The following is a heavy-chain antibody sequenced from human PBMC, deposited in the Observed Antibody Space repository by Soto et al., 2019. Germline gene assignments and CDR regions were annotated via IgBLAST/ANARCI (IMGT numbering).Heavy chain of an antibody. CDR2: INAGNGNT. CDR1: GCTFTSYA. D-gene: IGHD2-21*01. CDR3: AREPKQDSGFHHFYCMDV. J-gene: IGHJ6*02. Sequence: ASVKVSCKASGCTFTSYAMHWVRQAPGQRREWMGWINAGNGNTKYSQKFQGRVTITRDTSASTAYMELSSLRSEDTAVYYCAREPKQDSGFHHFYCMDVWGQGTTVTVSS. V-gene: IGHV1-3*01.